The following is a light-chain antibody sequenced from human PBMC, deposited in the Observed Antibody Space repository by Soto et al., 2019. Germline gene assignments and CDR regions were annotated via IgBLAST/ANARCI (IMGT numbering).Light chain of an antibody. J-gene: IGKJ2*01. CDR2: LGS. V-gene: IGKV2-28*01. Sequence: DIVMTQSPLSLPVTPGEPASISCRSSQSLLHSNGYNYLDWYLQKPGQSPQLLIYLGSNRASGVPDRFSGSGSGTDFTLKISRVDAEDVGVYYCMQAIQTPLTFGQGTKLEIK. CDR1: QSLLHSNGYNY. CDR3: MQAIQTPLT.